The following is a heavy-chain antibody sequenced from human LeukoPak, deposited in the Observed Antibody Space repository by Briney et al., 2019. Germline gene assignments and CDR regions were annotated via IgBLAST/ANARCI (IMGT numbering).Heavy chain of an antibody. Sequence: GGSLRLSCAASGFTFSSYSMNWVRQAPGKGLEWVSSISSSSSYIYYADSVKGRFTISRDNAKNSLYQQMNSLRAEDTAVYYCARIGISGGGYDYWGQGTLVTVSS. V-gene: IGHV3-21*01. CDR2: ISSSSSYI. CDR1: GFTFSSYS. J-gene: IGHJ4*02. CDR3: ARIGISGGGYDY. D-gene: IGHD3-16*01.